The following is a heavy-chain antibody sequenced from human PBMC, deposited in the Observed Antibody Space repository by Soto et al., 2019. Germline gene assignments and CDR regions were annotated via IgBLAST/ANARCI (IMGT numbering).Heavy chain of an antibody. CDR2: ISAYNSNT. Sequence: GASVKVSCKASGYTFTSYGISWVRQAPGQGLEWMGWISAYNSNTNYAQKLQGRVTMTTDTSTSTAYMELRSLRSDDTAVYYCARGPGVYDILIGQDYWSQGTLVIVSS. J-gene: IGHJ4*02. V-gene: IGHV1-18*01. CDR3: ARGPGVYDILIGQDY. CDR1: GYTFTSYG. D-gene: IGHD3-9*01.